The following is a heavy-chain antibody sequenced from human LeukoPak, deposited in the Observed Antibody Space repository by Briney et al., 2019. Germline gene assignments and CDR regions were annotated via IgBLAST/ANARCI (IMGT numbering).Heavy chain of an antibody. Sequence: ASVKVSCKASGYTFTGYYMHWVRQAPGQGLEWMGWINPNSGGTNYAQKLQGRVTMTRDTSISTAYMELRSLRSDDTAVYYCARGLWDDRPKYNWFDPCGQGTLVTVSS. J-gene: IGHJ5*02. D-gene: IGHD3-16*01. CDR2: INPNSGGT. V-gene: IGHV1-2*02. CDR3: ARGLWDDRPKYNWFDP. CDR1: GYTFTGYY.